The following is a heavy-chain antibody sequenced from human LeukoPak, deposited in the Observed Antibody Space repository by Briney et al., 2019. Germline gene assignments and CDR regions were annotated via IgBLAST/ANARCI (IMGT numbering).Heavy chain of an antibody. J-gene: IGHJ4*02. V-gene: IGHV1-18*01. Sequence: ASVKVSCKASGYTFTSYGISWVRQAPGQGLEWVGWISAYNGNTNYAQKLQGRVTMTTDTSTSTAYMGLRSLRSDDTAVYYCARDLFYYGSGSYCDYWGQGTLVTVSS. CDR3: ARDLFYYGSGSYCDY. CDR1: GYTFTSYG. D-gene: IGHD3-10*01. CDR2: ISAYNGNT.